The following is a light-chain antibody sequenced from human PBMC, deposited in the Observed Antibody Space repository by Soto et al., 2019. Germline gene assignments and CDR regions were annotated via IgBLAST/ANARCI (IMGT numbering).Light chain of an antibody. J-gene: IGKJ1*01. CDR1: QSGSSN. Sequence: EIVMTQSPATLAVSPGERATLACRASQSGSSNLAWYQQKCGQAPRLLIDGASTRATGIPARFSGSGSGTDFTLTISSLEPEDVAVYYCQQYGSSPWTFGQGTKVDIK. CDR3: QQYGSSPWT. V-gene: IGKV3-15*01. CDR2: GAS.